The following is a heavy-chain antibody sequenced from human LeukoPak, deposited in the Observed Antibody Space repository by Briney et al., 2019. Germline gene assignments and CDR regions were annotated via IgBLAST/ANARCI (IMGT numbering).Heavy chain of an antibody. J-gene: IGHJ3*02. V-gene: IGHV4-59*01. D-gene: IGHD4-23*01. CDR2: IYYSGST. CDR1: GGSISTYY. Sequence: SETLSLTCTVSGGSISTYYWSWIRQPPGKGLEWIGYIYYSGSTNYNPSVKSRVTMSVDTSKKQFSLNLSSLTAADTAVYYCARGGTAVVTPYAFDIWGQGTMVTASS. CDR3: ARGGTAVVTPYAFDI.